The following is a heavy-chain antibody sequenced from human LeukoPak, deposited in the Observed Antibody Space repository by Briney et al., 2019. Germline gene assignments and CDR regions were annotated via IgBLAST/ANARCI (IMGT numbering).Heavy chain of an antibody. CDR1: GGSISSYY. CDR3: ARELGGGLVDY. CDR2: IYYSGST. Sequence: PSETLSLTRTVSGGSISSYYWSWIRQPPGKGLEWIGYIYYSGSTNYNPSLKSRVTISADTSKNQFSLKLSSVTAADTAVYYCARELGGGLVDYWGQGTLVTVSS. V-gene: IGHV4-59*01. D-gene: IGHD3-10*01. J-gene: IGHJ4*02.